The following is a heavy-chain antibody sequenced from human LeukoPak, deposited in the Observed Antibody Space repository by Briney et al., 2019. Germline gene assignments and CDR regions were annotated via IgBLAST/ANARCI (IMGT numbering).Heavy chain of an antibody. J-gene: IGHJ5*02. CDR2: IYPGDSDT. CDR1: GYSFTNYW. V-gene: IGHV5-51*01. CDR3: ARRYCSGGSCYIWFDP. Sequence: GEALKVSFKGSGYSFTNYWIGWGGQMPGKGLEGMGVIYPGDSDTRYSPSFQGQVTISADKSISTAYLQWSSLKASDTAMYYCARRYCSGGSCYIWFDPWGQGTLVTVSS. D-gene: IGHD2-15*01.